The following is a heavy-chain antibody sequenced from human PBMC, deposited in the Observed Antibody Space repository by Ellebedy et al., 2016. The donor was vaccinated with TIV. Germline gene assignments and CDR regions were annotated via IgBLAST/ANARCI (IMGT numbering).Heavy chain of an antibody. J-gene: IGHJ4*02. D-gene: IGHD2-15*01. CDR1: GYTFSGYY. CDR2: NNPNSGAT. CDR3: ARGCLGADIVVVVAANY. Sequence: AASVKVSCKASGYTFSGYYMHWVRQAPGQGLEWMGCNNPNSGATKYAQRFPGRVTMTRDTYISTAYMELGRLRSDDTAVYYCARGCLGADIVVVVAANYWGQGTLVTVSS. V-gene: IGHV1-2*02.